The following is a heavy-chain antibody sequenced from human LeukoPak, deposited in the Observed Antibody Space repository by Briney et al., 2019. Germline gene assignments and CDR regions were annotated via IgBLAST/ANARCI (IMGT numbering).Heavy chain of an antibody. CDR1: GFTFSRYS. CDR2: ISSSSSYI. CDR3: ARDLVPDP. D-gene: IGHD6-13*01. V-gene: IGHV3-21*01. Sequence: GGSLRLSCEASGFTFSRYSLTWVRQAPGKGLEWVSSISSSSSYIYYADSVKGRFTVSRDNAKNTLYLQMNSLRAEDTAVYYCARDLVPDPWGQGTLVTVSS. J-gene: IGHJ5*02.